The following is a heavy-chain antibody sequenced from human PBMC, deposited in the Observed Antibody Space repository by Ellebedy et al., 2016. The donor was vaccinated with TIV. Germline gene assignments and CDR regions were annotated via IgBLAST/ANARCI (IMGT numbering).Heavy chain of an antibody. J-gene: IGHJ6*02. CDR3: AGGRGTRYSYGYYYYDGMDV. V-gene: IGHV4-34*01. CDR1: GGSISSYS. Sequence: MPSETLSLTCTVSGGSISSYSWSWIRQPPGTGLEWIGEINDSGSTNYNPYLKSRVTISVDTSKNQFSLKLISVTAADTAVYYCAGGRGTRYSYGYYYYDGMDVWGQGTTVTVSS. CDR2: INDSGST. D-gene: IGHD5-18*01.